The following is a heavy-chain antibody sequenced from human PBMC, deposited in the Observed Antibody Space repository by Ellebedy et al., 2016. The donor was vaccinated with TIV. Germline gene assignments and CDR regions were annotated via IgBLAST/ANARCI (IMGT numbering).Heavy chain of an antibody. CDR1: EYTFTMYN. CDR3: AREVEGAYFFDS. V-gene: IGHV1-46*01. J-gene: IGHJ4*02. Sequence: ASVKVSCKTSEYTFTMYNVHWMRQAPGQGLEWMGRINPSGGSTSYAQKFQGRVTMTGDTSTGTVYMELRSLRSEDTAVYYCAREVEGAYFFDSWGQGTLVTVSS. D-gene: IGHD1-26*01. CDR2: INPSGGST.